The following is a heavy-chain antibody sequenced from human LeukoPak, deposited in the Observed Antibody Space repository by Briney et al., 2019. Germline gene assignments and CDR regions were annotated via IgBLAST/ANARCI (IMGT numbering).Heavy chain of an antibody. CDR3: ATSRLGDWFDP. D-gene: IGHD7-27*01. CDR1: GYTFTGYY. J-gene: IGHJ5*02. V-gene: IGHV1-2*02. CDR2: INPNSGGT. Sequence: ASVKVSCKASGYTFTGYYMHWVRQAPGQGLEWMGWINPNSGGTNYAQKFQGRATMTRDTSISTAYMGLSRLRSDDTAVYYCATSRLGDWFDPWGQGTLVTVSS.